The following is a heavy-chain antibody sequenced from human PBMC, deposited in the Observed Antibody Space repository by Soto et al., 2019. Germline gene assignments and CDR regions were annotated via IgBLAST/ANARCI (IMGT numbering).Heavy chain of an antibody. D-gene: IGHD2-2*01. J-gene: IGHJ3*02. CDR2: IYYSGST. Sequence: SETLSLTCTVSGGSISSYYWSWIRQPPGKGLEWIGYIYYSGSTNYNPSLKSRVTISVDTSKNQFSLKLSSVTAADTAVYYCARGPSTTYAFDIWGQGTMVTVSS. CDR1: GGSISSYY. CDR3: ARGPSTTYAFDI. V-gene: IGHV4-59*01.